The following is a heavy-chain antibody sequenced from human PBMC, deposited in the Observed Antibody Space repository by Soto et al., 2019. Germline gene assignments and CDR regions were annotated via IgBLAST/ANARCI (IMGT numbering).Heavy chain of an antibody. V-gene: IGHV4-34*01. CDR3: ARFFRPAYYYYGSGSLDY. J-gene: IGHJ4*02. CDR2: INHSGST. Sequence: SETLSLNCAVYGGSFSGYYWSWIRKHPGKGLEWIGEINHSGSTNYNPSLKSRVTISVDTSKNQFSLKLSSVTAADTAVYYCARFFRPAYYYYGSGSLDYWGQGTLVTVSS. D-gene: IGHD3-10*01. CDR1: GGSFSGYY.